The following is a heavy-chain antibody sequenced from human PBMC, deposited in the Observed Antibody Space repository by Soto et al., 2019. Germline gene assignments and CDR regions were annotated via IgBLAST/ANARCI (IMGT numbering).Heavy chain of an antibody. V-gene: IGHV4-39*01. Sequence: SETLSLTCTVSGGSISSSSYYWGWIRQPPGKGLEWIGSIYYSGSTYYNPSLKSRVTISVDTSKNQFSLKLSSVTAADTAVYYCARRRSSSRVYFDYWGQGTLVTVSS. J-gene: IGHJ4*02. CDR2: IYYSGST. CDR1: GGSISSSSYY. CDR3: ARRRSSSRVYFDY. D-gene: IGHD6-13*01.